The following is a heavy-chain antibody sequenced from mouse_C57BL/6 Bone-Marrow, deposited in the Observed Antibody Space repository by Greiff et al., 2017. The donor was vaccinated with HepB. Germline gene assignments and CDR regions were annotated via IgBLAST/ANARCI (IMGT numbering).Heavy chain of an antibody. CDR2: ITHSGET. V-gene: IGHV12-3*01. Sequence: QVQLKESGPGLVKPSQSLFLTCSITGFPITSGYYWIWIRQSPGKPLEWMGYITHSGETFYNPSLQSPISITRETSKNQFFLQLNSVTTEDTAMYYCAGDRGYDYEDYYAMDYWGQGTSVTVSS. CDR1: GFPITSGYY. D-gene: IGHD2-4*01. CDR3: AGDRGYDYEDYYAMDY. J-gene: IGHJ4*01.